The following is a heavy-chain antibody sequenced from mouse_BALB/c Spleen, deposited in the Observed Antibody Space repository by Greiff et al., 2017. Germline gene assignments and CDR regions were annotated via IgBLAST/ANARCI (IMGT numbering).Heavy chain of an antibody. J-gene: IGHJ3*01. Sequence: ESGPGLVKPSQSLSLTCTVTGYSITSDYAWNWIRQFPGNKLEWMGYISYSGSTSYNPSLKSRISITRDTSKNQFFLQLNSVTTEDTATYYCAREDGYSSWFAYWGQGTLVTVSA. CDR2: ISYSGST. CDR3: AREDGYSSWFAY. V-gene: IGHV3-2*02. CDR1: GYSITSDYA. D-gene: IGHD2-3*01.